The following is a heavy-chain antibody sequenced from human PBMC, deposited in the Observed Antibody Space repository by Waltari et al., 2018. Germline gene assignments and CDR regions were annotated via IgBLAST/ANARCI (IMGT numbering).Heavy chain of an antibody. J-gene: IGHJ3*02. V-gene: IGHV3-74*01. D-gene: IGHD1-7*01. CDR1: GFTFSSYW. CDR3: ASGNSHAFDI. Sequence: EVQLVESGGGLIQPGGSLRLSCAASGFTFSSYWMHWVRQAPGKGLVWDARSNSDGSSTSNADSVKGRFTISRDNAKNTLYLQMNSLRAEDTAMYYCASGNSHAFDIWGQGTMVTVS. CDR2: SNSDGSST.